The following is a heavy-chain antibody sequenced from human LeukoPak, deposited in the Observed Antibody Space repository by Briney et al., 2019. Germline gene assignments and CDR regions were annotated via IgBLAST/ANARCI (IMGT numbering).Heavy chain of an antibody. CDR3: AKNSAISVYYSEGFDY. J-gene: IGHJ4*02. CDR2: VSGAGSST. Sequence: GGSLRLSCSASGFTFSNFAMNWLRQAPGRGLEGVSDVSGAGSSTFYAPSVSRRLTISGENSKNTVFLQMNKLRADGTAVYYCAKNSAISVYYSEGFDYWGQGTLATVSS. CDR1: GFTFSNFA. D-gene: IGHD3-22*01. V-gene: IGHV3-23*01.